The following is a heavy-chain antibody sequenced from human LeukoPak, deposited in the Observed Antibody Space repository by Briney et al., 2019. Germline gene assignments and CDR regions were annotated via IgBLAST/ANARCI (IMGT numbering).Heavy chain of an antibody. J-gene: IGHJ4*02. Sequence: PGGSLRLSCAASGFTFSLCSMNWVRQAPGKGLEWISYISTSGGTIYYADSVKGRFTISRDNAENSLYLQMSSLRAEDTAVYYCARDVDLDYWGQGALVTVSS. CDR3: ARDVDLDY. CDR2: ISTSGGTI. V-gene: IGHV3-48*04. CDR1: GFTFSLCS.